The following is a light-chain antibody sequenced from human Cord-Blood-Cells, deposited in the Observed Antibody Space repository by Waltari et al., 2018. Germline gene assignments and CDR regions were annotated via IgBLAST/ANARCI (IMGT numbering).Light chain of an antibody. J-gene: IGKJ5*01. Sequence: DIQMTQSPSSLSASVGDRVTITCRQSQSISSYLNWYQQKPGKAPKLLIYAASSLQSGVPSRFSASGSGTDFTLTISSLQPEDFATYYCQQSYSTPITLGQGTRLEIK. V-gene: IGKV1-39*01. CDR1: QSISSY. CDR2: AAS. CDR3: QQSYSTPIT.